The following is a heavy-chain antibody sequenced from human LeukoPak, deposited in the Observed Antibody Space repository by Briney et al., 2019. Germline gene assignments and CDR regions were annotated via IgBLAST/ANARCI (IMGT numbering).Heavy chain of an antibody. CDR1: GGSISSSSYY. CDR3: ARGNQQLAYFDY. Sequence: PSETLSLTCTVSGGSISSSSYYWGWIRQPPGKGLEWIGSIYYSGSTYYNPSLKSRVTISVDTSKNQFSLKLSSVTAADTAVYYCARGNQQLAYFDYWGQGTLVTVSS. D-gene: IGHD6-13*01. CDR2: IYYSGST. V-gene: IGHV4-39*07. J-gene: IGHJ4*02.